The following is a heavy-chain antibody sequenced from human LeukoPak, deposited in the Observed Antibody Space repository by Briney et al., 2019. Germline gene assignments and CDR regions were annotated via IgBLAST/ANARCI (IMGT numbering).Heavy chain of an antibody. CDR2: ISIDGSDK. D-gene: IGHD5/OR15-5a*01. Sequence: GSSLRLSCAVSGFTFIKYALHWVRQAPGKGLVGVAVISIDGSDKHYAESVQGRFTISRDNSKNTLYLQMNSLRAEDAAVYFCARDRHGSAVYNFDYWGQGTLVAVSS. J-gene: IGHJ4*02. CDR1: GFTFIKYA. CDR3: ARDRHGSAVYNFDY. V-gene: IGHV3-30*04.